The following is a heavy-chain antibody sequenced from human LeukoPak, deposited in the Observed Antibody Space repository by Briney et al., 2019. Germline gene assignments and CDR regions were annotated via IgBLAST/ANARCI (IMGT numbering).Heavy chain of an antibody. V-gene: IGHV3-23*01. CDR1: GFTFSSYA. J-gene: IGHJ6*02. D-gene: IGHD4-17*01. CDR2: ISGSGGST. CDR3: ARGGGDYSQSMYYYYYGMDV. Sequence: PGGSLRLSCAASGFTFSSYAMSWVRQAPGKGLEWVSAISGSGGSTYYADSVKGRFTISRHNSKNTLYLQMNSLRAEDTAVYYCARGGGDYSQSMYYYYYGMDVWGQGTTVTVSS.